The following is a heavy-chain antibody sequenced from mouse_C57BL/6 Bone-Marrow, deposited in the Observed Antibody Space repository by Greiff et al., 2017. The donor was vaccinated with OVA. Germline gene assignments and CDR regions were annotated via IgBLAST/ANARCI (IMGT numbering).Heavy chain of an antibody. CDR1: GFNIKDDY. Sequence: EVKVVESGAELVRPGASVKLSCTASGFNIKDDYMHWVKQRPEQGLEWIGWIDPENGDTEYDSKFQGKATITADTSSNTAYLQLSSLTSEDTAVYYCTSTRYDYDDVIAYWGQGTLVTVSA. V-gene: IGHV14-4*01. J-gene: IGHJ3*01. D-gene: IGHD2-4*01. CDR2: IDPENGDT. CDR3: TSTRYDYDDVIAY.